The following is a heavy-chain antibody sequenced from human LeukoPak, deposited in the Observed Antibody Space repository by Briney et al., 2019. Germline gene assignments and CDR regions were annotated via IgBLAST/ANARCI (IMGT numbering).Heavy chain of an antibody. CDR2: IYPGDSDT. CDR3: ARIGDYGGNSVYFDY. J-gene: IGHJ4*02. D-gene: IGHD4-23*01. CDR1: GYSFTSYW. V-gene: IGHV5-51*01. Sequence: GESLKISCKGSGYSFTSYWIGWVRQMPGKGLEWMGIIYPGDSDTRYSPSFQGQVTISADKSISTAYLQWSSLKASDTAMYYCARIGDYGGNSVYFDYWGQGTLVTVSS.